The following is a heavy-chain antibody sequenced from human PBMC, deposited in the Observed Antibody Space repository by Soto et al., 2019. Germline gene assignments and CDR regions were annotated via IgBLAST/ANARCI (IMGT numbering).Heavy chain of an antibody. D-gene: IGHD2-15*01. Sequence: GESLKISCNGSGYSFTSYWIAWVRQMPGKCLELMGIIYPDDSDTRYSPSFQGQVTFSADKSITTAYLQWSSLKASDTAMYYCARHGFCSGGRCYSSYYYGMDVWGQGTTVTVSS. CDR1: GYSFTSYW. CDR3: ARHGFCSGGRCYSSYYYGMDV. V-gene: IGHV5-51*01. CDR2: IYPDDSDT. J-gene: IGHJ6*02.